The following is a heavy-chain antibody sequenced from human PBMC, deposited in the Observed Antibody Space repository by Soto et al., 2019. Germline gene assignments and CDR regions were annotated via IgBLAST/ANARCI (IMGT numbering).Heavy chain of an antibody. J-gene: IGHJ4*02. CDR3: AKVANSGVVIEYFDF. D-gene: IGHD3-3*01. Sequence: GGSLRLSCETSGFTLGNYYLGWVRQAPGKGLYWVCGISSSSRRTYYADSVRGRFTFSRDNYKNTLYLQVDTLGVDDTAVYYCAKVANSGVVIEYFDFWGQGSLVTVSS. CDR2: ISSSSRRT. CDR1: GFTLGNYY. V-gene: IGHV3-23*01.